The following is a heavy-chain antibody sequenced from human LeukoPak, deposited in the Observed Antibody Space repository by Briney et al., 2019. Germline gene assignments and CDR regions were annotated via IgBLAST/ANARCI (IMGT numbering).Heavy chain of an antibody. CDR2: ISYDGSNK. V-gene: IGHV3-30*18. J-gene: IGHJ4*02. CDR1: GFTFSSYV. D-gene: IGHD1-26*01. Sequence: GRSLRLSCAASGFTFSSYVMHWVRQAPGKGLEWVAVISYDGSNKYYADSVKGRFTISRDNSKNTLYLQMNSLRAEDTAVYYCAKDSPSGSYSNGVDYWGQGTLVTVSS. CDR3: AKDSPSGSYSNGVDY.